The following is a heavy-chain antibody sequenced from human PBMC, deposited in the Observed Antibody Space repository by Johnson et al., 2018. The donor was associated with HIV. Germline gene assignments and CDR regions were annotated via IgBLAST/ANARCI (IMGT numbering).Heavy chain of an antibody. Sequence: VQLVESGGGLVKPGGSLRLSCAASGFTFNNAWMSWVRQAPGKGLEWVGRIKSKTDGATTDYAAPVKGRFTISRDDSKNTLYLQMNSLKTEDTAVYYCTTDSGGYAFDIWGQGTMVTVSS. J-gene: IGHJ3*02. CDR2: IKSKTDGATT. V-gene: IGHV3-15*01. CDR1: GFTFNNAW. CDR3: TTDSGGYAFDI.